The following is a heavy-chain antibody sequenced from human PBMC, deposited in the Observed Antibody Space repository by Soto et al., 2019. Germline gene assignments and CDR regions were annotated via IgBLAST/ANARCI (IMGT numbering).Heavy chain of an antibody. V-gene: IGHV4-59*01. CDR2: IYYSGST. J-gene: IGHJ3*02. Sequence: QVQLQESGPGLVKPSETLSLTCTVSGGSISSYYWSWIRQPPGKGLEWIGYIYYSGSTNYNPSLKSRVTISVDTSKNQFSLKLSSVTAADTAVYYCARLRCGSRLLLMRAFDIWGQGTMVTVSS. CDR1: GGSISSYY. D-gene: IGHD2-15*01. CDR3: ARLRCGSRLLLMRAFDI.